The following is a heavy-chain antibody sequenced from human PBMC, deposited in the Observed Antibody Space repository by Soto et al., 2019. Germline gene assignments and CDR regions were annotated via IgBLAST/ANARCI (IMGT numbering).Heavy chain of an antibody. CDR2: ISYDGSNK. D-gene: IGHD2-2*01. V-gene: IGHV3-30*18. Sequence: QVQLVESGGDVVQPGRSLRLSCAASGFTFSNYGMHWVRQAPGKGLEWVTVISYDGSNKYYADSVKGRFTISRDNSKNTLYLQMNSRRAEDTAVYYCAKAVGYCSSSSCRDYYFYYGMDVWGQGTTVTVSS. J-gene: IGHJ6*02. CDR1: GFTFSNYG. CDR3: AKAVGYCSSSSCRDYYFYYGMDV.